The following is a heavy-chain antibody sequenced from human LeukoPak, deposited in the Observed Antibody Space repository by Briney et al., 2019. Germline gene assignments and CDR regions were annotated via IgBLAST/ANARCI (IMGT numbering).Heavy chain of an antibody. CDR3: AKGGIRTLVDV. J-gene: IGHJ6*04. CDR2: IWYDGSRK. Sequence: GGSLRLSCAASGFTFSSNGMLWARQAPGKGLEWVAVIWYDGSRKYYADSVKGRFTISRDNSKNMLYLQMNSLRAEDTAVYYCAKGGIRTLVDVWGKGTTVTVSS. V-gene: IGHV3-33*06. CDR1: GFTFSSNG. D-gene: IGHD3-16*01.